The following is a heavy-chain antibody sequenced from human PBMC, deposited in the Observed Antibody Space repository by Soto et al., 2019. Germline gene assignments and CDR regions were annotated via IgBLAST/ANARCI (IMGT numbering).Heavy chain of an antibody. CDR2: IYYTGIT. Sequence: QLQQAGPGLVRPSETLSLTCSVSGGSITDNYWGWVRQTPGKGLEWIGYIYYTGITNYNPSLKRRVTMSLDTSKNRLSLKPDSVTAADTAVYYCARALDYDFWGGRNWFDPWGQGTLVTVSS. J-gene: IGHJ5*02. CDR1: GGSITDNY. D-gene: IGHD3-3*01. CDR3: ARALDYDFWGGRNWFDP. V-gene: IGHV4-59*01.